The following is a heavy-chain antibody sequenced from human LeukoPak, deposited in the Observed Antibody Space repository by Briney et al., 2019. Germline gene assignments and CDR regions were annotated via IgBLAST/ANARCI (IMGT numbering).Heavy chain of an antibody. CDR3: ARDQKWLRQGFDY. CDR2: INPNSGGT. J-gene: IGHJ4*02. D-gene: IGHD5-12*01. CDR1: GYTFTGYY. Sequence: ASVKVSCKASGYTFTGYYMHWVRQAPGQGLEWMGWINPNSGGTNYAQKFQRRDTMTRDTYTSTAYMEQSRLRSDDTAVYYCARDQKWLRQGFDYWGQGTLVTVSS. V-gene: IGHV1-2*02.